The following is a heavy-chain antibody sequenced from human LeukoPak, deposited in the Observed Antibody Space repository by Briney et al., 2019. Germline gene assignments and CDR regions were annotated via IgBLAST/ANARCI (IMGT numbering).Heavy chain of an antibody. Sequence: ASVKVSCKASGYTFSTYDVNWVRQATGQGLEWMGRTNPNSGNTAYAQTFGGRVTITRNTSISTVYMELSSLRSEDTAIYYCARLAPGIRHRFYYYMDVWGKGTTVTVSS. D-gene: IGHD2-2*01. CDR2: TNPNSGNT. J-gene: IGHJ6*03. CDR1: GYTFSTYD. CDR3: ARLAPGIRHRFYYYMDV. V-gene: IGHV1-8*03.